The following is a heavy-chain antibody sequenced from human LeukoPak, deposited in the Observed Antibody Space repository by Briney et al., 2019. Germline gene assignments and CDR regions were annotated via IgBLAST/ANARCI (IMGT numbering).Heavy chain of an antibody. D-gene: IGHD3-10*01. CDR2: ISSSSSYI. J-gene: IGHJ4*02. CDR3: ARDKGYGSGNFWSVDY. Sequence: GGSLRLSCAASGFTFSSYGMNWVRQAPGKGLEWVSSISSSSSYIYYADSVKGRFTISRDNAKNSLYLQMNSLRAEDTAVYYCARDKGYGSGNFWSVDYWGQGTLVTVSS. V-gene: IGHV3-21*01. CDR1: GFTFSSYG.